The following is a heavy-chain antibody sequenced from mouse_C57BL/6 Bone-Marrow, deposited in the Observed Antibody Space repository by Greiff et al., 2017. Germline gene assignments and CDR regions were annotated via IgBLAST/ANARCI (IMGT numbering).Heavy chain of an antibody. D-gene: IGHD2-10*02. J-gene: IGHJ4*01. V-gene: IGHV3-6*01. CDR2: ISYDGSN. CDR3: ARAPYGFYAMDY. CDR1: GYSITSGYY. Sequence: ESGPGLVKPSQSLSLTCSVTGYSITSGYYWNWIRQFPGNKLEWMGYISYDGSNNYNPSLKNRISITRDTSKNQFFLKLNSVTTEDTATYYCARAPYGFYAMDYWGQGTSVTVSS.